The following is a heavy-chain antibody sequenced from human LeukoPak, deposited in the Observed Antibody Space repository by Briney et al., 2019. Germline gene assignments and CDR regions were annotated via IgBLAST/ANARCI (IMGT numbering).Heavy chain of an antibody. D-gene: IGHD3-22*01. Sequence: PGGSLRLSCEASGFTFSSFAMHWVRQAPGKGLEWVAFVRFDGSNKYYADSVKGRFTISRDSSKNTLYLQMNSLRAEDTAVYYCAKDRLYYYDTSGPLDYWGQGSLVTVSS. CDR3: AKDRLYYYDTSGPLDY. CDR1: GFTFSSFA. J-gene: IGHJ4*02. V-gene: IGHV3-30*02. CDR2: VRFDGSNK.